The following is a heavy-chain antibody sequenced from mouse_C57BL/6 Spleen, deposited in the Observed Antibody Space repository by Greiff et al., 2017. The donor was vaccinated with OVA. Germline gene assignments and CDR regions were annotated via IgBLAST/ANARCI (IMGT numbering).Heavy chain of an antibody. CDR3: ASRGYFDV. V-gene: IGHV1-80*01. CDR2: IYPGDGDT. J-gene: IGHJ1*03. Sequence: QVQLQQSGAELVKPGASVKISCKASGYAFSSYWMTWVKQRPGKGLEWIGQIYPGDGDTNYNGKFKGKATLTADKSSRTAYMQLSSLTSEDSAVYFCASRGYFDVWGTGTTVTVSS. CDR1: GYAFSSYW.